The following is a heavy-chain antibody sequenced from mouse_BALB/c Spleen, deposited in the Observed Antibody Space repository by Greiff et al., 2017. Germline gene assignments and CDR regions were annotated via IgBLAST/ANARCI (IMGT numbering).Heavy chain of an antibody. CDR2: ISYSGST. D-gene: IGHD2-1*01. Sequence: EVKVEESGPGLVKPSQSLSLTCTVTGYSITSDYAWNWIRQFPGNKLEWMGYISYSGSTSYNPSLKSRISITRDTSKNQFFLQLNSVTTEDTATYYCARGYGNPYWGQGTLVTVSA. V-gene: IGHV3-2*02. CDR3: ARGYGNPY. J-gene: IGHJ3*01. CDR1: GYSITSDYA.